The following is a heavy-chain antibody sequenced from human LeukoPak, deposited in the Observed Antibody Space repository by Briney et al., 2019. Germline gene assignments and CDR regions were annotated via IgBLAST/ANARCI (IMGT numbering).Heavy chain of an antibody. Sequence: GGSLRLSCAASGFTFSSFAMSWVRQAPGKGLEWVSLVSGGGESTYYAASVKGRFTISRGNSNNTLYLQMNSLRVEDTAVYYCAARLPLYGMDVWGQGTTVTVSS. D-gene: IGHD2-21*02. CDR1: GFTFSSFA. J-gene: IGHJ6*02. CDR2: VSGGGEST. V-gene: IGHV3-23*01. CDR3: AARLPLYGMDV.